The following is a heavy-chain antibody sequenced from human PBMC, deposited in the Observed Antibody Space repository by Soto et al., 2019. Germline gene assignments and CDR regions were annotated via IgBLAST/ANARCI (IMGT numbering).Heavy chain of an antibody. V-gene: IGHV3-64*01. J-gene: IGHJ6*03. CDR1: GFTFSSDA. Sequence: EVQLVESGGGLAQPGGSMRLSCAASGFTFSSDAMDWVRQAPGKGLEYVSGISSNGIGTYYASSVKDRFTISRDNSRDTVYLQMDSLRPEDMTVYYCARRARADYYYMDVWSKGTTVT. CDR3: ARRARADYYYMDV. D-gene: IGHD6-6*01. CDR2: ISSNGIGT.